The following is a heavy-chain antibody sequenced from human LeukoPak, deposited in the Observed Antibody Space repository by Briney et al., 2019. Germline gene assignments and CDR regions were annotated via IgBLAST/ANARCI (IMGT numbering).Heavy chain of an antibody. CDR1: GGTFSSYA. J-gene: IGHJ1*01. CDR3: AREALLYYDSSGYYLGWFQH. CDR2: IIPIFGTA. V-gene: IGHV1-69*05. D-gene: IGHD3-22*01. Sequence: WPSVKVSCKASGGTFSSYAISWVRQAPGQVLEWMGRIIPIFGTANYAQKFQGRVTITTDESTSTAYMELSSLRSEDTAVYYCAREALLYYDSSGYYLGWFQHWGQGTLVTVSS.